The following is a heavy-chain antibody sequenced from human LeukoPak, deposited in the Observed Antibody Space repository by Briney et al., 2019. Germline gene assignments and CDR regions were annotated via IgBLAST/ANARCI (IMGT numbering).Heavy chain of an antibody. V-gene: IGHV4-59*01. CDR2: IYYSGST. CDR3: ARSLKVSGPRGGPGESYFDY. CDR1: GGSISSYY. D-gene: IGHD5/OR15-5a*01. Sequence: SETLSLTCTVSGGSISSYYWSWIRQPPGKGLEWIGYIYYSGSTNYNPSLKSRVTISVDTSKNQFSLKLSSVTAADTAVYYCARSLKVSGPRGGPGESYFDYWGQGTLVTVSS. J-gene: IGHJ4*02.